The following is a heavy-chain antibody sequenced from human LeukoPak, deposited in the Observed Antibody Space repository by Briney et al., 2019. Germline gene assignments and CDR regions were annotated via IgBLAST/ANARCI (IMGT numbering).Heavy chain of an antibody. V-gene: IGHV3-23*01. CDR3: AKSRGQYGDYLFYYYGMDV. Sequence: GGSLRLSCAASGFTFSSCAMSWVRQAPGKGLEWVSGISDSGVTTYHADSVKGRFTISRDNSKNTLYLQMNSLRTEDTALYYCAKSRGQYGDYLFYYYGMDVWGQGTTVTVSS. D-gene: IGHD4-17*01. CDR1: GFTFSSCA. CDR2: ISDSGVTT. J-gene: IGHJ6*02.